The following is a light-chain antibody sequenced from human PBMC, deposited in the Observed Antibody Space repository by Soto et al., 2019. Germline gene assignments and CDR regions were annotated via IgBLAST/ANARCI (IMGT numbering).Light chain of an antibody. CDR2: GAS. J-gene: IGKJ2*01. CDR1: QSVSSN. Sequence: EIVMTQSPATLSVSPGERATLSCRASQSVSSNLAWYQQKPGQAPRLLIYGASARATDLPGRFTGSGSGTEFTLTISSLQSEDFAVYYCLQYTNWPQTFGQGTKLEIK. V-gene: IGKV3-15*01. CDR3: LQYTNWPQT.